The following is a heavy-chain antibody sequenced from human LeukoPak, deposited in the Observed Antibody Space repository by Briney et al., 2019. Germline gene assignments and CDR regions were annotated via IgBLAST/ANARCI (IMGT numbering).Heavy chain of an antibody. D-gene: IGHD3-10*01. CDR3: ARDSGAAKDY. J-gene: IGHJ4*02. V-gene: IGHV3-48*01. CDR2: ISSSSSTI. Sequence: PGGSLRLSRAASGFTFSSYSMNRVRQAPGKGLEWVSYISSSSSTIYYADSVKGRFTISRDNAKNSLYLQMNSLRAEDTAVYYCARDSGAAKDYWGQGTLVTVSS. CDR1: GFTFSSYS.